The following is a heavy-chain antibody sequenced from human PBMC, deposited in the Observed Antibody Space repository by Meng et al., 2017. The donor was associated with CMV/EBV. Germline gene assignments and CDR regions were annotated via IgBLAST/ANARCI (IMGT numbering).Heavy chain of an antibody. CDR2: ISYSGDT. J-gene: IGHJ4*02. CDR3: ARSPGFWSLDY. D-gene: IGHD2-8*02. V-gene: IGHV4-4*01. CDR1: GDSISRHLW. Sequence: CAVSGDSISRHLWWSWVRQPPGKGLEWIGEISYSGDTKYNPSLQSRATISSDTTNNRFSLRLNSVTAADTGVYFCARSPGFWSLDYWGRGTLVTVSS.